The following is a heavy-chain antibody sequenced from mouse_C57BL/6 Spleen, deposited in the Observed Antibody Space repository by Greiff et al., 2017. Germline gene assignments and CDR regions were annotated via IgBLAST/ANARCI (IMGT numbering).Heavy chain of an antibody. J-gene: IGHJ1*03. D-gene: IGHD1-2*01. CDR1: GYSITSGYY. CDR3: AREGSLGYFDV. Sequence: EVQRVESGPGLVKPSPSLSLTCSVTGYSITSGYYWNWIRQFPGNKLEWMGYISYDGSNNYNPSLKNRISITRDTSKHQFFLKLNSVTTEDTAAYYCAREGSLGYFDVWGTGTTVTVSS. V-gene: IGHV3-6*01. CDR2: ISYDGSN.